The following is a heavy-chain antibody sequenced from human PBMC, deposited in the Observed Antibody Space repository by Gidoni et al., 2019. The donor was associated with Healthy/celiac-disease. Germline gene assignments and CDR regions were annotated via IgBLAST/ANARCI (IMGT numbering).Heavy chain of an antibody. CDR2: IRGSGGST. Sequence: EVQLLESGGGLVQPGGSLSLSCTASGFPFSSYAMSWGRQAPGKGLEWVSGIRGSGGSTYYADSVKGRFTISRDNSKNTLYLQMNSLRAEDTAVYYCAADCSGGSCYSGTPFDPWGQGTLVTVSS. CDR1: GFPFSSYA. J-gene: IGHJ5*02. D-gene: IGHD2-15*01. CDR3: AADCSGGSCYSGTPFDP. V-gene: IGHV3-23*01.